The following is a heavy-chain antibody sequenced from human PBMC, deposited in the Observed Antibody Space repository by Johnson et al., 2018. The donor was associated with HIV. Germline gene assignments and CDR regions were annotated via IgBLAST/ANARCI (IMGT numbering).Heavy chain of an antibody. Sequence: QVQLVESGGGVVQPGGSLRLSCVASGFTFSSYAMHWVRQAPGKGLEWVAVISFDGSNKYYADSVKGRFTISRDNSKNTLYLQMNSLRAEDTAVYYCAKDQHYYDSRNGGAFDIWGQGTMVTVSS. J-gene: IGHJ3*02. CDR2: ISFDGSNK. CDR3: AKDQHYYDSRNGGAFDI. D-gene: IGHD3-22*01. V-gene: IGHV3-30-3*01. CDR1: GFTFSSYA.